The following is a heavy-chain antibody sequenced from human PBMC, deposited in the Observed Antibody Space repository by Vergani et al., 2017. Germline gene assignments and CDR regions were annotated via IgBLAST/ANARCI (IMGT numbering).Heavy chain of an antibody. V-gene: IGHV3-23*01. J-gene: IGHJ2*01. D-gene: IGHD2-2*01. CDR3: ARGLYCSSTSGVTWYFDL. CDR2: ISGSGGST. CDR1: GFTFSSYA. Sequence: EVQLLESGGGLVQPGGSLRLSCAASGFTFSSYAMSWVRQAPGKGLEWVSAISGSGGSTYYADSVKGRFTISRDNSKNTLYLQMNSLRAEDTAVYYCARGLYCSSTSGVTWYFDLWGRGTLVTVSS.